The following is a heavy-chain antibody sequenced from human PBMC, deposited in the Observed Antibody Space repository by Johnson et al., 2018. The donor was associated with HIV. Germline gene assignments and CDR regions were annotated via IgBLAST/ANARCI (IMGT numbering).Heavy chain of an antibody. J-gene: IGHJ3*02. CDR2: INWNGGST. V-gene: IGHV3-20*04. Sequence: EKLVESGGVVVQPGGSLRLSCAASGFTFDEYGLSWVRQVPGTGLEWVSGINWNGGSTNYADSVKGRLTLSRDNAKNSLYLQMNSLRAEDTAVYYWAGGPSAYGGGDCPGGAFDIWGQGTMVTVSS. CDR3: AGGPSAYGGGDCPGGAFDI. D-gene: IGHD2-21*02. CDR1: GFTFDEYG.